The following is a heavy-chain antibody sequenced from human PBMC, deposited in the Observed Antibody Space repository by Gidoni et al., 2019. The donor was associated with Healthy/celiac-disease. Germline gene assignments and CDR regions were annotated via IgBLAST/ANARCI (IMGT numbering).Heavy chain of an antibody. CDR1: GFTFSSYA. J-gene: IGHJ4*02. Sequence: QVQLVESGGGVVQPGRSLRLSCAASGFTFSSYAMHWVRQAPGKGLEWVAVISYDGSNKYYADSVKGRFTISRDNSKNTLYLQMNSLRAEDTAVYYCARIEAAPYYFDYWGQGTLVTVSS. D-gene: IGHD6-13*01. CDR3: ARIEAAPYYFDY. CDR2: ISYDGSNK. V-gene: IGHV3-30-3*01.